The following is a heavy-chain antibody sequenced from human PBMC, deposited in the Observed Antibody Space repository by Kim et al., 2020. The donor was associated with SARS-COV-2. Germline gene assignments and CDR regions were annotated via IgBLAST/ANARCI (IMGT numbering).Heavy chain of an antibody. CDR3: ARDSVITMVRGVIFSYYYYGMDV. CDR1: GFTFSSYS. J-gene: IGHJ6*02. V-gene: IGHV3-21*01. D-gene: IGHD3-10*01. CDR2: ISSSSSYI. Sequence: GGSLRLSCAASGFTFSSYSMNWVRQAPGKGLEWVSSISSSSSYIYYADSVKGRFTISRDNAKNSLYLQMNSLRAEDTAVYYCARDSVITMVRGVIFSYYYYGMDVWGQGTTVTVSS.